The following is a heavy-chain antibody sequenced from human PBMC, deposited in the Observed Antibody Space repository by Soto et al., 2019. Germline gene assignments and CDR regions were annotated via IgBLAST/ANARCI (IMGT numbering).Heavy chain of an antibody. D-gene: IGHD2-21*02. CDR3: ARDGGDERSLDS. V-gene: IGHV4-61*01. CDR2: VYYSGST. J-gene: IGHJ4*02. CDR1: GDSVSSGTYY. Sequence: PSETLSLTCTVSGDSVSSGTYYWSWIRQPPGKGLEWIGYVYYSGSTNYNPTLKSRLTMSVDTSKNQFSLKLSSVTAADTAVYYCARDGGDERSLDSWGPGTLVTVSS.